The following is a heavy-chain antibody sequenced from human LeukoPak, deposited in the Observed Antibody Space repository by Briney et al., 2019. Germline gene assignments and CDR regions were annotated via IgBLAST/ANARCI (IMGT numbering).Heavy chain of an antibody. CDR1: GDSVSGHC. V-gene: IGHV4-59*02. CDR2: VSYSGGT. CDR3: ARAPMAITTSAFPDAFDF. J-gene: IGHJ3*01. Sequence: PSETLSLTCTVSGDSVSGHCWSWIRQTPGKGLEGIGYVSYSGGTNYNPSLKRRVSISLDTSKSQFSLKLSSPAAADPAVYYCARAPMAITTSAFPDAFDFWGQGTMVTVSS. D-gene: IGHD5-12*01.